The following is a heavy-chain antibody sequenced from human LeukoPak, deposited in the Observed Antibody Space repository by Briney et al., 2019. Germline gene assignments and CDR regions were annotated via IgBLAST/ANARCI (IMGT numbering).Heavy chain of an antibody. Sequence: HPGESLRLSCAASGFTFSSYTMNWVRQAPGKGLEWVSGISGSGGSTYYADSVKGRFTISRDNSKNTLYLQMNSLGAEDTAVYYCAKDGGQIFRGYYPEPEYFQHWGQGTLVTVSS. D-gene: IGHD3-22*01. CDR1: GFTFSSYT. V-gene: IGHV3-23*01. J-gene: IGHJ1*01. CDR2: ISGSGGST. CDR3: AKDGGQIFRGYYPEPEYFQH.